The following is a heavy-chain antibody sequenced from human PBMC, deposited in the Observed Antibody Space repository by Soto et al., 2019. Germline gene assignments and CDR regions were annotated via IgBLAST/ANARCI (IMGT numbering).Heavy chain of an antibody. CDR2: IHNSGNT. D-gene: IGHD2-8*01. Sequence: QVQLQESGPGLVKPSQTLSLTCTVSGDSISSGNYYWRWIRQYPGKGLEWIGYIHNSGNTYYNPALKSRVSISMDTSRNQFALQLYSVIAADTAVYYCARTITRVSRPSDIGLWGRGSLVTISS. CDR3: ARTITRVSRPSDIGL. J-gene: IGHJ2*01. V-gene: IGHV4-31*03. CDR1: GDSISSGNYY.